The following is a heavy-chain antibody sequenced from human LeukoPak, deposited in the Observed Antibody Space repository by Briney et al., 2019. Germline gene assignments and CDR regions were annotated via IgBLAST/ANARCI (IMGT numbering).Heavy chain of an antibody. CDR1: GASFSGYY. J-gene: IGHJ4*02. Sequence: SDTLSLTCAIYGASFSGYYWNWIRQPPGKGLEWIGEISHSGGTNYNPSLKSRVTISADTSKNQFSLTLSYMTAADTAVYYCARTLDTSGYFRNFDYWGQGSLVTVSS. CDR2: ISHSGGT. D-gene: IGHD3-22*01. CDR3: ARTLDTSGYFRNFDY. V-gene: IGHV4-34*01.